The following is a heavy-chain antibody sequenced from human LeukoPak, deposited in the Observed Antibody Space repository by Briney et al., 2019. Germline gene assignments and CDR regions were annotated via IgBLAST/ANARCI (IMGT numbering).Heavy chain of an antibody. V-gene: IGHV3-9*01. Sequence: GRSLRLSCAASGFTFDDYAMHWVRQAPGKGLEWVSGISWNSGSIGYADSVKGRFTISRDNSKNTVSLQMNSLRAEDTAVYYCAKDAQRGFDYSNSLEYWGQGTLVTVSS. CDR1: GFTFDDYA. J-gene: IGHJ4*02. CDR3: AKDAQRGFDYSNSLEY. D-gene: IGHD4-11*01. CDR2: ISWNSGSI.